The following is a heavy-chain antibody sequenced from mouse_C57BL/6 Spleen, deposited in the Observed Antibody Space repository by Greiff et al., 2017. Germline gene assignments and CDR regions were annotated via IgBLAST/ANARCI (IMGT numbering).Heavy chain of an antibody. CDR1: GFNIKDYY. V-gene: IGHV14-2*01. D-gene: IGHD1-1*01. J-gene: IGHJ1*03. CDR3: ARSYGSSYGYFEV. Sequence: VQLQQSGAELVKPGASVKLSCTASGFNIKDYYMHWVKQRTEQGLEWIGRIDPEDGETKYAPQFQGKATITADTSSNTAYLQLSSLTSEDTAVYYCARSYGSSYGYFEVWGTGTTVTVSS. CDR2: IDPEDGET.